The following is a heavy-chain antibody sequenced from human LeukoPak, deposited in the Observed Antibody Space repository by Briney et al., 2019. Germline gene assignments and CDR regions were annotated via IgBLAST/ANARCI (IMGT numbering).Heavy chain of an antibody. V-gene: IGHV4-59*12. CDR3: ARVGSGSQGSRIVDY. D-gene: IGHD3-10*01. CDR2: IYHSGST. Sequence: SETLSLTCTVSGGSISSYYWSWIRQPPGKGLEWIGYIYHSGSTYYNPSLKSRVTISVDRSKNQFSLKLSSVTAADTAVYYCARVGSGSQGSRIVDYWGQGTLVTVSS. J-gene: IGHJ4*02. CDR1: GGSISSYY.